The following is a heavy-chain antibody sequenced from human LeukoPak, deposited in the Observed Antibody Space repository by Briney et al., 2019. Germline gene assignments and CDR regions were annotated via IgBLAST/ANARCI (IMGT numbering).Heavy chain of an antibody. D-gene: IGHD2-21*02. CDR3: ARDCGGDCYGFGY. CDR2: IFFSGST. CDR1: GDSIGSYS. J-gene: IGHJ4*02. V-gene: IGHV4-59*12. Sequence: PSETLSLTCTVSGDSIGSYSWSWIRQPPGKALEWIGYIFFSGSTNYNPSLKSRVTISLDTSKNQFSLKLSSVTAADTAVYYCARDCGGDCYGFGYWGQGTLVTVSS.